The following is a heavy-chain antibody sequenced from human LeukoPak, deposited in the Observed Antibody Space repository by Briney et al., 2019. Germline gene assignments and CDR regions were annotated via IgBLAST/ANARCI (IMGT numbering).Heavy chain of an antibody. J-gene: IGHJ6*02. D-gene: IGHD2-15*01. CDR2: ISYDGSNK. CDR1: GFTFSSYA. Sequence: GGSLRLSCAASGFTFSSYAMHWVRQAPGKGLEWVAVISYDGSNKYYADSVKGRFTISRDNSKNTLYLQMNSLRAEDTAVYYCARDRFVMVVAAIPYYYYGMDVWGQGTTVTVSS. V-gene: IGHV3-30-3*01. CDR3: ARDRFVMVVAAIPYYYYGMDV.